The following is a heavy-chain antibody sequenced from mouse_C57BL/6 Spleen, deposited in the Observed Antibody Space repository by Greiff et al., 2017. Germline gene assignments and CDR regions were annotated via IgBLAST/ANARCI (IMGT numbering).Heavy chain of an antibody. CDR3: AIIYYGNYGGFYAMDY. J-gene: IGHJ4*01. CDR1: GYTFTSYW. V-gene: IGHV1-69*01. D-gene: IGHD2-1*01. CDR2: IDPSDSYT. Sequence: VQLQQPGAELVMPGASVKLSCKASGYTFTSYWMHWVKQRPGQGLEWIGEIDPSDSYTNYNQKFKGKSTLTVDKSSSTAYMQLSSLTSEDSAVYYCAIIYYGNYGGFYAMDYWGQGTSVTVSS.